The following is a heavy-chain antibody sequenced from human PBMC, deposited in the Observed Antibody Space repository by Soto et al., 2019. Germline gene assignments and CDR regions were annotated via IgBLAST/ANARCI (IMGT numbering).Heavy chain of an antibody. Sequence: QVQLVPSGAEVKKPGSSVKVSCKASGYSFSTFGIHCVRQAPGQRPEWMGWINAGNGNTKYSQKFQGRVTITRDTSASTVCKEMSSLKSGDTAVFYCAKGTFSGSYIVDFWGQGTLVSVSS. J-gene: IGHJ4*02. CDR3: AKGTFSGSYIVDF. CDR2: INAGNGNT. V-gene: IGHV1-3*01. D-gene: IGHD1-26*01. CDR1: GYSFSTFG.